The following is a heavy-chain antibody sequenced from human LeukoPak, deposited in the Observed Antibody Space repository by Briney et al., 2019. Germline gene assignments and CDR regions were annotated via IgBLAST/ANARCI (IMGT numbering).Heavy chain of an antibody. CDR2: IYPGDSDT. J-gene: IGHJ4*02. CDR1: GYSFTSYW. V-gene: IGHV5-51*01. CDR3: ARLMRNYDYVWGSYRPSPDYYFDY. Sequence: GESLKISCKGSGYSFTSYWIGWVRQMPGKGLEWMGIIYPGDSDTRYSPSFQGQVTISANKSISTAYLQWSSLKASDTAMYCCARLMRNYDYVWGSYRPSPDYYFDYWGQGTLVTVSS. D-gene: IGHD3-16*02.